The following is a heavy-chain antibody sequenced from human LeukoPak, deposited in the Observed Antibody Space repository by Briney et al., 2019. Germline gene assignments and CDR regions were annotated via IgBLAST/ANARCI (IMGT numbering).Heavy chain of an antibody. J-gene: IGHJ4*02. CDR3: ARDQRDTAMVGLFDY. CDR1: GFTFDDYG. D-gene: IGHD5-18*01. Sequence: PGGSLRLSCAASGFTFDDYGMSWVRQAPGKGLEWVSGINWNGGSTGYADSVKGRFTISRDNAKNSLYLQMNSLRAEDTALYYCARDQRDTAMVGLFDYWGQGTLVTVSS. CDR2: INWNGGST. V-gene: IGHV3-20*04.